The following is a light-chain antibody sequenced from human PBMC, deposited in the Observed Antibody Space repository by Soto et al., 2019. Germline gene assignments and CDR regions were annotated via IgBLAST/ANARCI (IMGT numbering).Light chain of an antibody. Sequence: QSALTQPPSASGSPGQSVTISCTGTSSDVGGYNYVSWYQQYPDKVPKLMVYEVNKRPSGVPDRFSGSKSGNTASLTVSGLQAEDEADYYCTSYAGGNNVFGTGTKVTVL. V-gene: IGLV2-8*01. CDR1: SSDVGGYNY. CDR3: TSYAGGNNV. CDR2: EVN. J-gene: IGLJ1*01.